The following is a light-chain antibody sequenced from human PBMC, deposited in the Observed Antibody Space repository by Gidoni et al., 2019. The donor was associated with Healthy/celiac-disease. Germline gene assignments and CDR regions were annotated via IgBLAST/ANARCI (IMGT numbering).Light chain of an antibody. CDR1: QSIRSY. Sequence: DIQMTQSPSSLSASVGDRVTITCRASQSIRSYLNWYQQKPGKAPKLLIYAASSLQSGVPSRFSGSGSGTEFTLTISSLQPEDFATYYCQQSYSTPMYTFXQXTKLXIK. V-gene: IGKV1-39*01. CDR2: AAS. CDR3: QQSYSTPMYT. J-gene: IGKJ2*01.